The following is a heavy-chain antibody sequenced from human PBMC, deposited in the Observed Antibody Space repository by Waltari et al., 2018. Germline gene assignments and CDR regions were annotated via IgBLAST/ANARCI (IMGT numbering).Heavy chain of an antibody. CDR3: AREGRSGYDLGGDYYFDY. Sequence: QLQLQESGPGLVKPSETLSLTCTVSGGSISSSSYYWGWIRQPPGKGLEWIGSIYYSGSTYYNPSLKSRVTISVDTSKNQFSRKLSSVTAADTAVYYCAREGRSGYDLGGDYYFDYWGQGTLVTVSS. CDR1: GGSISSSSYY. J-gene: IGHJ4*02. CDR2: IYYSGST. V-gene: IGHV4-39*07. D-gene: IGHD5-12*01.